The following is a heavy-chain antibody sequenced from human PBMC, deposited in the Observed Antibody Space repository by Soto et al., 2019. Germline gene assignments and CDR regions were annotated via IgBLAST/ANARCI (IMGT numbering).Heavy chain of an antibody. V-gene: IGHV3-30*18. CDR1: GFTFSSYG. CDR3: AKLYHRNLRSSWDVGYGMDV. D-gene: IGHD6-13*01. Sequence: PGGSLRLSCAASGFTFSSYGMHWVRQAPGKGLEWVAVISYDGSNKYYADSVKGRFTISRDNSKNTLYLQMNSLRAEDTAVYYCAKLYHRNLRSSWDVGYGMDVWGQGTTVTVYS. CDR2: ISYDGSNK. J-gene: IGHJ6*01.